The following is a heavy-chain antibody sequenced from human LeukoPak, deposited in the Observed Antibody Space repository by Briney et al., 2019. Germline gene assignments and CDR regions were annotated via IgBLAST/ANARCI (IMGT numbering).Heavy chain of an antibody. CDR2: IYSDGRT. J-gene: IGHJ4*01. Sequence: GGSETPFCAPSGFTVSSTYISCARQAPGRGLEWVSVIYSDGRTYYPDSLKGRFTNSRDSIKNTVYLQMNSLRVEDTAVYYCARLARGDYWG. V-gene: IGHV3-53*01. D-gene: IGHD3-16*01. CDR1: GFTVSSTY. CDR3: ARLARGDY.